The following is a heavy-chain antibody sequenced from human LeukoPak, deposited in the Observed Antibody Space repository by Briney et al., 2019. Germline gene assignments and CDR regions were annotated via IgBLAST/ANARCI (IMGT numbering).Heavy chain of an antibody. CDR1: GFTFSDHY. Sequence: GGSLRPSCAASGFTFSDHYMDWVRQAPGKGLEWVGRARDRAHSYTTEYAASVKSRFTVSRDDSKNSLYLQMNSLKTEDTAVYYCARGTVLVGATRFFEYWGQGTLVTVSS. V-gene: IGHV3-72*01. J-gene: IGHJ4*02. CDR3: ARGTVLVGATRFFEY. CDR2: ARDRAHSYTT. D-gene: IGHD1-26*01.